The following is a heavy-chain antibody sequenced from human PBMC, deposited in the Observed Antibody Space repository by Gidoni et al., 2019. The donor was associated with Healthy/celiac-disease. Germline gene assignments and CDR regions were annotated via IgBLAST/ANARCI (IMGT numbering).Heavy chain of an antibody. J-gene: IGHJ4*02. CDR2: ISGSGGST. CDR3: AKDLEQWLVRPRAFDY. V-gene: IGHV3-23*01. CDR1: GLPVSSYA. D-gene: IGHD6-19*01. Sequence: EVHLLESGGGLVQPGGSLRLSCAASGLPVSSYAMSWVRQAPGKGREWVSAISGSGGSTYYADSVKGRFTISRDNSKNTLYLQMNSLRAEDTAVYYCAKDLEQWLVRPRAFDYWGQGTLVTVSS.